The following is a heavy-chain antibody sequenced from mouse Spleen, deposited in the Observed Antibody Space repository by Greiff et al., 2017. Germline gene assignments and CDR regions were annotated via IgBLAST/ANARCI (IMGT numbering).Heavy chain of an antibody. V-gene: IGHV5-9-3*01. CDR1: GFTFSSYA. J-gene: IGHJ3*01. Sequence: EVQLVESGGGLVKPGGSLKLSCAASGFTFSSYAMSWVRQTPEKRLEWVATISSGGSYTYYPDSVKGRFTISRDNAKNTLYLQMSSLRSEDTAMYYCARHDSSGYEGFAYWGQGTLVTVSA. CDR3: ARHDSSGYEGFAY. CDR2: ISSGGSYT. D-gene: IGHD3-2*01.